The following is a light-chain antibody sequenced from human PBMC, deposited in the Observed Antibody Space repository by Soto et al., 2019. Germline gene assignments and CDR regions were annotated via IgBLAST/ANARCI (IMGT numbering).Light chain of an antibody. CDR1: QGIRKD. CDR2: AAS. V-gene: IGKV1-17*01. Sequence: DIQMTQSPSSLSASVGDRVTITCRASQGIRKDLGWYQQKPVKAPKRLIYAASSLQSGVPSRFSGSGSGTEFTLTISSLQPEDVATYYCLQHKSYPFTFGGGTKLEIK. J-gene: IGKJ4*01. CDR3: LQHKSYPFT.